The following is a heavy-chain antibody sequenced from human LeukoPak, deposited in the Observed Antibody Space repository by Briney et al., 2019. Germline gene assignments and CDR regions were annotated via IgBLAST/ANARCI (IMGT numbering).Heavy chain of an antibody. J-gene: IGHJ4*02. CDR1: GFTFSTYT. D-gene: IGHD5-18*01. CDR2: ISSSSTYI. CDR3: ASESTAKDY. V-gene: IGHV3-21*01. Sequence: PGGSLRLSCAASGFTFSTYTMTWVRQAPGQGLEWVSSISSSSTYIYYADSVKGRFTISRDNAKNSLYLQMDSLRAEDTAVYYCASESTAKDYWGQGTLVTVSS.